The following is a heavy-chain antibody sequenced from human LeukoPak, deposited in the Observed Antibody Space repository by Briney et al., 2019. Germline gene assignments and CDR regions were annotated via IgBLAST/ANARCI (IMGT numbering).Heavy chain of an antibody. CDR1: GFTVSSNY. Sequence: GGSLRLSCAASGFTVSSNYMSWVRQAPGKGLEWVLVIYSGGSTYYADSVKGRFTISRDNSKNTLYLQMNSLRAEDTAVYYCASRYSSGWYLDYWGQGTLVTVSS. D-gene: IGHD6-19*01. J-gene: IGHJ4*02. V-gene: IGHV3-66*01. CDR3: ASRYSSGWYLDY. CDR2: IYSGGST.